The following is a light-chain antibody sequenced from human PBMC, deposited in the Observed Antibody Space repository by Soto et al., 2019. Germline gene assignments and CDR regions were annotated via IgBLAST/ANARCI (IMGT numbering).Light chain of an antibody. CDR1: QSIGYW. J-gene: IGKJ1*01. CDR3: QQYDSSSWT. V-gene: IGKV1-5*03. CDR2: KAS. Sequence: DIQLTQSPSTLSASGGDRVTITCRASQSIGYWLAWYQQKPGKAPNLLIYKASSLESGVPSRFSGSGSGTEFTLTISSLQTDDFATYYCQQYDSSSWTFGQGTKVDIK.